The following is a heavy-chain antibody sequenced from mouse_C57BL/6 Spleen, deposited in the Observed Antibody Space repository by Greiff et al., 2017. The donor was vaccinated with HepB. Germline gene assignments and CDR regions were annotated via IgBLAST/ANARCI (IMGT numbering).Heavy chain of an antibody. CDR1: GFTFSDYG. V-gene: IGHV5-17*01. D-gene: IGHD1-1*01. CDR2: ISSGSSTI. CDR3: ARGNYYGIDY. Sequence: DVKLVESGGGLVKPGGSLKLSCAASGFTFSDYGMHWVRQAPEKGLEWVAYISSGSSTIYYADTVKGRFTISRDNAKNTLFLQMTSLRSEDTAMYYCARGNYYGIDYWGQGTTLTVSS. J-gene: IGHJ2*01.